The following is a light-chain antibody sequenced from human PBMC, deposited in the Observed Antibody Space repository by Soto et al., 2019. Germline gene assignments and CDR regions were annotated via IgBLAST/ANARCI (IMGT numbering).Light chain of an antibody. CDR1: QDIAGW. V-gene: IGKV1D-12*01. CDR3: QQPISFPIT. Sequence: DIQMTQSPSSVSASVGDRVTISCWASQDIAGWLAWYQQKPGKAPKLLIYAASSLQSGVPSRFSGSGSGTDFTLTIRSLQPEDFATYYCQQPISFPITFGQGTRLEIK. J-gene: IGKJ5*01. CDR2: AAS.